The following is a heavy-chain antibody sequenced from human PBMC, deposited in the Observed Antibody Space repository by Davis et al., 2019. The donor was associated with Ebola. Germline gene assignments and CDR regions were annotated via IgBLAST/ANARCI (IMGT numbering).Heavy chain of an antibody. CDR1: GFTFSSYS. CDR2: ISSSSYYI. Sequence: PGGSLRLSCAASGFTFSSYSMNWVRQAPGKGLEWVSSISSSSYYIYYADSVKGRFTISRDNAKNSLYLQMNSLRAADTAVYYCARVAEGYDSSGYYYSDFDYWGQGTLVTVSS. J-gene: IGHJ4*02. V-gene: IGHV3-21*01. CDR3: ARVAEGYDSSGYYYSDFDY. D-gene: IGHD3-22*01.